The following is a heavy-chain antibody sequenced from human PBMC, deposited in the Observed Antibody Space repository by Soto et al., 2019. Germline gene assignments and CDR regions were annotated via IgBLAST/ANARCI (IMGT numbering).Heavy chain of an antibody. D-gene: IGHD5-18*01. CDR2: IYYSGST. CDR1: GGNIISGAYY. V-gene: IGHV4-30-4*01. CDR3: ASNSYGYTFSDY. J-gene: IGHJ4*02. Sequence: PSLTMRVTCTVSGGNIISGAYYRSRKRKPSGKGLEWIGYIYYSGSTYYNPSLKSRGTISVNTSKSQFSLKLGSVTAAATAVYYGASNSYGYTFSDYWGQGTRVTVS.